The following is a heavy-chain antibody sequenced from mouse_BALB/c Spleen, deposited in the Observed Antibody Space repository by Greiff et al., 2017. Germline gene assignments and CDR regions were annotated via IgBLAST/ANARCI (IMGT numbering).Heavy chain of an antibody. V-gene: IGHV5-9-3*01. CDR2: ISSGGSYT. CDR3: ARAYYYGSSYDWYFDV. Sequence: EVQLVESGGGLVKPGGSLKLSCAASGFTFSSYAMSWVRQTPEKRLEWVATISSGGSYTYYPDSVKGRFTISRDNAKNTLYLQMSSLRSEDTAMYYCARAYYYGSSYDWYFDVWGAGTTVTVSS. CDR1: GFTFSSYA. J-gene: IGHJ1*01. D-gene: IGHD1-1*01.